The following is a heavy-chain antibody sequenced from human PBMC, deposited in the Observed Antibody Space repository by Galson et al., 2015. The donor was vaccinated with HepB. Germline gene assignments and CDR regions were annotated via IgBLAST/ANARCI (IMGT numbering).Heavy chain of an antibody. CDR2: MNPNSGNT. D-gene: IGHD6-13*01. J-gene: IGHJ6*02. CDR1: GYTFTSYD. Sequence: SVKVSCKASGYTFTSYDINWVRQATGQGLEWMGWMNPNSGNTGYAQKFQGRVTMTRNTSISTAYMELSSLRSEDTAVYYCARVGGSSWYSPQTYYYYGMDVWGQGTTVTVSS. V-gene: IGHV1-8*01. CDR3: ARVGGSSWYSPQTYYYYGMDV.